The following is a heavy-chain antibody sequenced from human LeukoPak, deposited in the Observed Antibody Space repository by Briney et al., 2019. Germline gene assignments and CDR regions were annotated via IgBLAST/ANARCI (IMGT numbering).Heavy chain of an antibody. V-gene: IGHV3-48*01. D-gene: IGHD5-24*01. CDR1: GFTFSDYS. CDR2: IGIDSGNT. J-gene: IGHJ4*02. Sequence: RTGGSLRLSCAASGFTFSDYSMTWVRQAPGKGLEWISYIGIDSGNTNYADSVKGRFTISGDKAKNSLYLQMNSLRVEDTAVYYCARDYKYAFDNWGQGTLVTASS. CDR3: ARDYKYAFDN.